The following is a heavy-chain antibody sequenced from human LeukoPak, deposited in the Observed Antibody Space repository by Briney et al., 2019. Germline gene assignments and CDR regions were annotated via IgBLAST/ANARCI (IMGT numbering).Heavy chain of an antibody. CDR1: GYTFTSYG. V-gene: IGHV1-18*01. CDR3: ARLNGADYYDSSGYYTICDY. J-gene: IGHJ4*02. D-gene: IGHD3-22*01. CDR2: ISAYNGNT. Sequence: GASVKVSCKASGYTFTSYGISWVRQAPGQGLEWMGWISAYNGNTNYAQKLQGRVTMTTDTSTSTAYMELRSLRSDDTAVYHCARLNGADYYDSSGYYTICDYWGQGTLVTVSS.